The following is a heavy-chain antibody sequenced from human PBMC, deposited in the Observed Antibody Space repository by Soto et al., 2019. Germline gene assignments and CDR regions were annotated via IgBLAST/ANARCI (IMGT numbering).Heavy chain of an antibody. D-gene: IGHD5-18*01. J-gene: IGHJ2*01. CDR3: ARRNVNTAMVYWDFDL. V-gene: IGHV2-5*02. CDR1: GFSLDTSGVS. CDR2: IYWDDDK. Sequence: QITLTESGPTLVKPTQPLTLTCTFSGFSLDTSGVSVSWIRQSPGKALEWLALIYWDDDKRYSPSLKNRRTITKDDPKSQVVLTMTIMHPVHPGTYDPARRNVNTAMVYWDFDLRGRGRLVSVSS.